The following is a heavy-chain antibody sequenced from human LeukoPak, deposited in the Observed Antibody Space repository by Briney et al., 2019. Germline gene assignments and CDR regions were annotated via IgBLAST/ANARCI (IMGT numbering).Heavy chain of an antibody. J-gene: IGHJ4*02. D-gene: IGHD3-22*01. V-gene: IGHV4-39*07. CDR2: IYYSGST. CDR3: ARYYYDSSGYYWGHYFDY. CDR1: GGSISSSSYY. Sequence: SETLSLTCTVSGGSISSSSYYWGWIRRPPGKGLEWIGSIYYSGSTYYNPSLKSRVTISVDTSKNQFSLKLSSVTAADTAVYYCARYYYDSSGYYWGHYFDYWGQGTLVTVSS.